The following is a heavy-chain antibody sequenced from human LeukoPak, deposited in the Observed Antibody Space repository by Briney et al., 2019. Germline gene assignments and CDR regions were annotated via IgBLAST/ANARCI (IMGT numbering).Heavy chain of an antibody. CDR2: ISSSSSYI. V-gene: IGHV3-21*01. CDR3: ARDPYCGGDCYSYYFDY. Sequence: GGSLRLSCAASGFTFSSYSMNWVRQAPGKGLEWVFSISSSSSYIYYADSVKGRFTISRDNAKNSLYLQMNSLRAEDTAVYYCARDPYCGGDCYSYYFDYWGQGTLVTVSS. D-gene: IGHD2-21*02. J-gene: IGHJ4*02. CDR1: GFTFSSYS.